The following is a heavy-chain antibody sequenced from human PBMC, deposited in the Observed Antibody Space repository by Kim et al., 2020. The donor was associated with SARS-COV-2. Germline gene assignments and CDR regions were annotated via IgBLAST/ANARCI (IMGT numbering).Heavy chain of an antibody. J-gene: IGHJ6*02. V-gene: IGHV4-31*03. CDR2: IYYSGST. Sequence: SETLSLTCTVSGGSISSGGYYWSWIRQHPGKGLEWIGYIYYSGSTYYNPSLKSRVTISVDTSKNQFSLKLSSVTAADTAVYYCARGIVVVTAILPHYYYGMDVWGQGTTVTVSS. CDR1: GGSISSGGYY. D-gene: IGHD2-21*02. CDR3: ARGIVVVTAILPHYYYGMDV.